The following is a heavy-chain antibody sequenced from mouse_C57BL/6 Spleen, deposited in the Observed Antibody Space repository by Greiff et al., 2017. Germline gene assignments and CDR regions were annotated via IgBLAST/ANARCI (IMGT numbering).Heavy chain of an antibody. Sequence: QVQLQQPGAELVMPGASVKLSCKASGYTFTSYWMHWVKQRPGQGLEWIVEIDPSDSYTNYNQKFKGKSTLTVDKSSSTAYMQLSSLTSEDSAVYYCARSQGAYWGQGTLVTVSA. J-gene: IGHJ3*01. CDR1: GYTFTSYW. CDR2: IDPSDSYT. V-gene: IGHV1-69*01. CDR3: ARSQGAY.